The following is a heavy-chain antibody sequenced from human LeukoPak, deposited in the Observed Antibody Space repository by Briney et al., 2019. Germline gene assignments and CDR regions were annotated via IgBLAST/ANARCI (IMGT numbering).Heavy chain of an antibody. J-gene: IGHJ6*03. Sequence: GGSLRLSCAASGFTFSSYGMHWVRQAPGKGLEWVALISYDGSNKYYVDSVKGRFTISRDNSKNTLYLQMNSLRDEDTAVFYCAKDRIYSNYGYYMDVWGKGTTVTVSS. V-gene: IGHV3-30*18. CDR3: AKDRIYSNYGYYMDV. CDR1: GFTFSSYG. CDR2: ISYDGSNK. D-gene: IGHD4-11*01.